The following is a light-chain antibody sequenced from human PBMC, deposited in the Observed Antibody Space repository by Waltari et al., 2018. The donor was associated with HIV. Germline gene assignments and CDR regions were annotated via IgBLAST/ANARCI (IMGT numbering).Light chain of an antibody. CDR1: QSVNNN. CDR2: DAA. CDR3: QQYSNWPYT. J-gene: IGKJ2*01. Sequence: EIMMTQSPATLSVSPGERVTLSCRASQSVNNNLAWYQQKPGQAPRLLIYDAASRATGIPARFSGSGSGTEFTLTISSLQSEDFAVYFCQQYSNWPYTFGQGTKLDIK. V-gene: IGKV3-15*01.